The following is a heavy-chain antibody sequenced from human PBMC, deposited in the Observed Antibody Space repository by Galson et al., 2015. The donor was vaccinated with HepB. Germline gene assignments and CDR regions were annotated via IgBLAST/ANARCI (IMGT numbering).Heavy chain of an antibody. D-gene: IGHD6-19*01. CDR3: ARDVVEVGQWLVPHMLDY. J-gene: IGHJ4*02. Sequence: SVKVSCKASGYTFTRYGISWVRQAPGQGLEWMGWISAYNGNTNYAQKLQGRVTMTTDTSTSTAYMELRSLRSDDTAVYYCARDVVEVGQWLVPHMLDYWGQGTLVTVSS. CDR1: GYTFTRYG. V-gene: IGHV1-18*04. CDR2: ISAYNGNT.